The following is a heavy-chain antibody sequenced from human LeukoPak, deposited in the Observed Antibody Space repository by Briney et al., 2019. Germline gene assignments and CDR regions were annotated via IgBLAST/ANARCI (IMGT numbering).Heavy chain of an antibody. J-gene: IGHJ5*02. V-gene: IGHV4-39*01. CDR2: IYYSGST. Sequence: SETLSLTCTVSGGSISSSSYYWGWIHQPPGKGLEWIGSIYYSGSTYYNPSLKSRVTISVDTSKNQFSLKLSSVTAADTAVYYCAVAETPRGWFDPWGQGTLVTVSS. CDR3: AVAETPRGWFDP. D-gene: IGHD6-19*01. CDR1: GGSISSSSYY.